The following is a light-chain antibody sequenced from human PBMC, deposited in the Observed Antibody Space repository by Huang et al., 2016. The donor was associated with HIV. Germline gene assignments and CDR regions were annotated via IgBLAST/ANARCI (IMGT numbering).Light chain of an antibody. J-gene: IGKJ2*01. V-gene: IGKV3-15*01. CDR3: QQYNNWPPYT. Sequence: EIVLTKPPPTLSVPPGERTTLACRASQSVGSNLAWYQQKPGQAPRLLIYGASTRATGIPARFSGSGSGTEFTLTISSLQSEDFAVYYCQQYNNWPPYTFGQGTKLEIK. CDR2: GAS. CDR1: QSVGSN.